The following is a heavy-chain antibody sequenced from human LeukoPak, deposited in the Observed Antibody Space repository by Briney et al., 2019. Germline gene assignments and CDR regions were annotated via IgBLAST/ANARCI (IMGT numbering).Heavy chain of an antibody. CDR3: ARPSSDYDILTGYYGD. V-gene: IGHV3-21*01. D-gene: IGHD3-9*01. Sequence: GGSLRLSCAASGFTFSSYSMNWVRQAPGKGLEWVSSISSSSSYIYYADSVKSRFTISRGNANNSLYLQMNSLRAEDSAVYYCARPSSDYDILTGYYGDWGQGTLVTVSS. CDR2: ISSSSSYI. CDR1: GFTFSSYS. J-gene: IGHJ4*02.